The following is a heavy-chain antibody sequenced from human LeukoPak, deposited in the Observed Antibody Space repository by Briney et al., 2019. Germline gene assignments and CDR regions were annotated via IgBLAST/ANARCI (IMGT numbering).Heavy chain of an antibody. J-gene: IGHJ4*02. CDR3: ARAVFWSGYYIGLY. Sequence: GGSLRLSCAASGCTLSTNYMAWVRQAPGKGLEWVSVIYSGGSTYYADSVKGRFTISRHSSKNTLYLQMNSLRAEDTAVYYCARAVFWSGYYIGLYWGQGTLVTVSS. V-gene: IGHV3-53*04. D-gene: IGHD3-3*01. CDR1: GCTLSTNY. CDR2: IYSGGST.